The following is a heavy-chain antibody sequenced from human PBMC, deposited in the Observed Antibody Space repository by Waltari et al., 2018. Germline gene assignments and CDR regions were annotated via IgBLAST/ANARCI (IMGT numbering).Heavy chain of an antibody. V-gene: IGHV3-30*04. CDR2: ISYNERNI. Sequence: QVQLVESGGGVVKTGRSLRLHCAASEFTFSSYPMHWVRQAPGKGLEWVAVISYNERNIYYVDSVKGRFTISRDNSRKTLYLQMNSLRAEDTAVYYCARDYCDRTNCHGMDVWGQGTTVTVSS. J-gene: IGHJ6*02. CDR1: EFTFSSYP. CDR3: ARDYCDRTNCHGMDV. D-gene: IGHD3-22*01.